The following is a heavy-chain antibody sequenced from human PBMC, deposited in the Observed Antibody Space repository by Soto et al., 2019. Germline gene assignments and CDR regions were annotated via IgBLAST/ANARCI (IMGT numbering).Heavy chain of an antibody. J-gene: IGHJ4*02. Sequence: QITLKESGPTLVKPTQTLTLTCTFSGFSLSTSGVGVGWIRQPPGKALEWLALIYWDDDKRYSPSLKSRLTIPTDTPQNQVVLTMTNMDPVDTATYYCAHTDLLGGSCYSWGQGTLVTVSS. V-gene: IGHV2-5*02. CDR2: IYWDDDK. CDR3: AHTDLLGGSCYS. CDR1: GFSLSTSGVG. D-gene: IGHD2-15*01.